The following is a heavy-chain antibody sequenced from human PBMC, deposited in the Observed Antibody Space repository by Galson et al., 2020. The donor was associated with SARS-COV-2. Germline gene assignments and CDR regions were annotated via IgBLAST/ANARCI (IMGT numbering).Heavy chain of an antibody. CDR1: GYSISSGYY. J-gene: IGHJ4*02. CDR3: ASGGITKTDY. D-gene: IGHD3-16*01. V-gene: IGHV4-38-2*01. CDR2: IYHSGST. Sequence: SETLSLTCAVSGYSISSGYYWGWIRQPPGKGLEWIGSIYHSGSTYYNPSLKSRVTISVDTSKNQFSLKLSSVTAADTAVYYCASGGITKTDYWGQGTLVTVSS.